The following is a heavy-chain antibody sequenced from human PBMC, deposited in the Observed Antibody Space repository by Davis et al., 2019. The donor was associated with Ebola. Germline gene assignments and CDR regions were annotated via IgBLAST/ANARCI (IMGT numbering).Heavy chain of an antibody. CDR1: GFTFSDYY. CDR2: ISSRSGYT. Sequence: PGGSLRLSCTASGFTFSDYYMSWIRQAPGKGLEWVSHISSRSGYTNYADSVKGRFTLSRDNGKNKMYLEMTTLRAEDTAVYYCLGDPNWELGYWGQGTLVTVS. CDR3: LGDPNWELGY. D-gene: IGHD3-10*01. J-gene: IGHJ4*02. V-gene: IGHV3-11*03.